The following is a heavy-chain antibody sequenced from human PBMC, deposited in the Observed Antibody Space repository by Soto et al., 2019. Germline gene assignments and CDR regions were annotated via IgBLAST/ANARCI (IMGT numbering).Heavy chain of an antibody. CDR3: ARGDILTGYSFDY. V-gene: IGHV4-31*03. D-gene: IGHD3-9*01. Sequence: PSETLSLTCTVSGGSISSGGYYWSWIRQHPGKGLECIGYIYYSGSTYYNPSLKSRVTISVDTSKNQFSLKLSSVTAADTAVYYCARGDILTGYSFDYWGQGTLVTVSS. J-gene: IGHJ4*02. CDR2: IYYSGST. CDR1: GGSISSGGYY.